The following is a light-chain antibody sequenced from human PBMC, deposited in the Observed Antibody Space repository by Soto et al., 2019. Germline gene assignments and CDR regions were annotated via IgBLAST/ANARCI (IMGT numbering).Light chain of an antibody. CDR3: RQYNNWPLFT. CDR2: GAS. V-gene: IGKV3-15*01. CDR1: QSVSSN. J-gene: IGKJ3*01. Sequence: EIVMTQSPATLSVSPGERATLSCRASQSVSSNLAWYQQKPGQVPRLLIYGASTRGTGIPASFSGSGSGTEVTLTISSRQSEDFAVYYCRQYNNWPLFTFGPGTKVDIK.